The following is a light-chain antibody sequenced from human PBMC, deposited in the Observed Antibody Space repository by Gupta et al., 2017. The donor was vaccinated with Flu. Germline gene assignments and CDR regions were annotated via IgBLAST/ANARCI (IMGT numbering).Light chain of an antibody. CDR3: SSYTRSTTSIIAWV. V-gene: IGLV2-14*01. CDR1: SSDIGGYNR. J-gene: IGLJ3*02. CDR2: EVS. Sequence: QSALTQPASVSGSLGQSITISCTGTSSDIGGYNRVSWYQQHPGKAPKLIIHEVSNRPSGLSDRFSGSRSGNTASLTISGLQADDEADYYCSSYTRSTTSIIAWVFGGGTRLTVL.